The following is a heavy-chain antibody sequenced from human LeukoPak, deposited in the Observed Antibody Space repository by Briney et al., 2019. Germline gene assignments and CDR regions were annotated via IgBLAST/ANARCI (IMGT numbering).Heavy chain of an antibody. CDR2: ISWNSGSI. CDR1: GFTFSDYY. V-gene: IGHV3-9*01. Sequence: GGPLRLSCAASGFTFSDYYMSWIRQAPGKGLEWVSGISWNSGSIGYADSVKGRFTISRDNAKNSLYLQMNSLRAEDTALYYCAKATSTHYFDYWGQGTLVTVSS. J-gene: IGHJ4*02. D-gene: IGHD1-1*01. CDR3: AKATSTHYFDY.